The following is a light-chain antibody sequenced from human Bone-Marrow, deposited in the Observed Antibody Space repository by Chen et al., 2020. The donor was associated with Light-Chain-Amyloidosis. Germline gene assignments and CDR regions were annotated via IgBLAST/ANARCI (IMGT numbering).Light chain of an antibody. CDR2: RDT. V-gene: IGLV3-25*03. Sequence: SYELTQPPSLSASPGQTARITCSGDDLPTKYSYWYQQKPGQAPVLVIHRDTERPSGISERFSGASSGTTATLTISGVQAEDEAGYHCQSADSSGTYEVIFGGGTKLTVL. CDR3: QSADSSGTYEVI. J-gene: IGLJ2*01. CDR1: DLPTKY.